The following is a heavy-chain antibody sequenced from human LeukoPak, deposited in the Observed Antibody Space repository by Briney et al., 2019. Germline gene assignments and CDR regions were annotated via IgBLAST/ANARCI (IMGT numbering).Heavy chain of an antibody. CDR2: IGSSSSYI. J-gene: IGHJ4*02. V-gene: IGHV3-21*01. CDR1: GFPFSSYS. D-gene: IGHD6-13*01. Sequence: GGSLRLSCAASGFPFSSYSMNWVRQAPGKGVEWVSSIGSSSSYIYYADSVKGRFTISRDNAKNSLYLQMNSLRAEDTAVYYCARDHFTGSGWWDYWGQGTLVTVSS. CDR3: ARDHFTGSGWWDY.